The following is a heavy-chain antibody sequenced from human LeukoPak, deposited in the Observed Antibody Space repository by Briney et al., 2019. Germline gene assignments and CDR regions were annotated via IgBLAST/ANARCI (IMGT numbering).Heavy chain of an antibody. CDR1: GVTFRIYA. CDR3: AKVFVLMRGTPENWFDP. J-gene: IGHJ5*02. D-gene: IGHD1-14*01. CDR2: ISFDGNDQ. V-gene: IGHV3-30*18. Sequence: GSLRLSCAASGVTFRIYAMHWVRQAPGKGLEWVAVISFDGNDQYYADSVRGRFTISRDNSENTLYLQMSSLRVEDMAVYFCAKVFVLMRGTPENWFDPWGQGTLVTVSS.